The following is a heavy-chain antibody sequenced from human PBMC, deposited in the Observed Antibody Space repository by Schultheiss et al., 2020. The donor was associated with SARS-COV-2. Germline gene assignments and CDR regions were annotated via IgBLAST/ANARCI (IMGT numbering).Heavy chain of an antibody. J-gene: IGHJ4*02. CDR3: ARGGFKSREQPFDY. V-gene: IGHV3-30*01. CDR1: GFTFSSYA. CDR2: IWYDGSNK. Sequence: GGSLRLSCAASGFTFSSYAMHWVRQAPGKGLEWVAVIWYDGSNKYYADSVKGRFTISRDNSKNTLYLQMNSLRAEDTAVYYCARGGFKSREQPFDYWGQGTLVTVSS. D-gene: IGHD1-26*01.